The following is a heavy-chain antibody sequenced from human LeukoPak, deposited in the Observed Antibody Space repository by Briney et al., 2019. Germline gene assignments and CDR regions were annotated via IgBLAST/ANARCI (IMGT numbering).Heavy chain of an antibody. J-gene: IGHJ4*02. CDR1: GYTFTSYG. CDR3: AIRDLLVDY. V-gene: IGHV1-18*01. CDR2: ISAYNGNT. Sequence: ASVKVSCKASGYTFTSYGISWVRQAPGQGLEWMGWISAYNGNTNYAQKLQGRVTITADKSTSTAYMELSSLRSEDTAVYYCAIRDLLVDYWGQGTLVTVSS. D-gene: IGHD5-24*01.